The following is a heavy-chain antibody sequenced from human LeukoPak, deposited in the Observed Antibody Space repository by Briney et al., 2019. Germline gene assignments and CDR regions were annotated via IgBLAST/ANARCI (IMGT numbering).Heavy chain of an antibody. Sequence: GGSLRLSCAASGFTVSSNYMSWVRQAPGKGLEWVSVIYSGGSTYYADSVKGRFTISRDNSKNTLYLQMNSLRAEDTAVYYCTRGIGDILTGYYLGYWGQGTLVTVSS. CDR1: GFTVSSNY. J-gene: IGHJ4*02. CDR2: IYSGGST. V-gene: IGHV3-53*01. D-gene: IGHD3-9*01. CDR3: TRGIGDILTGYYLGY.